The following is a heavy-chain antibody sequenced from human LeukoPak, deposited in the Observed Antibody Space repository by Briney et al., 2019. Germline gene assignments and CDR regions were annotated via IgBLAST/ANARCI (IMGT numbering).Heavy chain of an antibody. Sequence: SETLSLTCVVSGGSVSGYYWGWIRQPPGRGLEWIGYVYYSGSTNYNPSFKSRITISVDTSRNQFSLQLSSVTAADTAVYYCARIHRYCSGGACYVLGNWGQGTLVAVSS. V-gene: IGHV4-59*02. CDR1: GGSVSGYY. D-gene: IGHD2-15*01. J-gene: IGHJ4*02. CDR3: ARIHRYCSGGACYVLGN. CDR2: VYYSGST.